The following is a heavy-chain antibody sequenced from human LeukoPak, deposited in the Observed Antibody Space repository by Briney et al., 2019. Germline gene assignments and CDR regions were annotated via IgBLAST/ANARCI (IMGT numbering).Heavy chain of an antibody. CDR3: AKDRGPITDY. V-gene: IGHV3-23*01. CDR2: ISGSGGST. Sequence: GGSLRLSCAASGFTFSSYAMSWVRQAPGKGLEWVSGISGSGGSTYYADSVKGRFAISRDNSKNTLYLQMNSLRAEDTAVYYCAKDRGPITDYWGQGTLVTVSS. J-gene: IGHJ4*02. CDR1: GFTFSSYA. D-gene: IGHD5-12*01.